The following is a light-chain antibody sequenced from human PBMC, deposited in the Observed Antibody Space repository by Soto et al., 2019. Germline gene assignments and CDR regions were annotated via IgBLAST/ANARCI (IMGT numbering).Light chain of an antibody. CDR2: SAS. CDR3: QQYGSSFRYT. CDR1: QSVSGTY. J-gene: IGKJ2*01. Sequence: EFVLTQSPGTLSLSPGERATLSCRASQSVSGTYLAWYQQKPGQAPRLLIYSASTRATGIPDRFSGSGSGTDFTLTISRLEPKDFAVYYCQQYGSSFRYTFGQGTKLQIK. V-gene: IGKV3-20*01.